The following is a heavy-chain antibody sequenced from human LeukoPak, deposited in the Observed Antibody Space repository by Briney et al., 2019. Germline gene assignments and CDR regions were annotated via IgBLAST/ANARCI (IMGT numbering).Heavy chain of an antibody. Sequence: NPSETLSLTCAVSGYSISSGYYWGWIRQPPGKGLEWIATIYHSGSTYYNPSLKSRVTISVDTSKNQFSLKLSSVTAADTAVYYCARDKHYDFWSGYHPYDAFDIWGQGTMVTVSS. J-gene: IGHJ3*02. D-gene: IGHD3-3*01. CDR1: GYSISSGYY. CDR2: IYHSGST. V-gene: IGHV4-38-2*02. CDR3: ARDKHYDFWSGYHPYDAFDI.